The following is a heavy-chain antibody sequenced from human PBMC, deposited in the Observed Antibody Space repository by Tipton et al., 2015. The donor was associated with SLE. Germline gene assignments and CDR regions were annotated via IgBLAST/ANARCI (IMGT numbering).Heavy chain of an antibody. CDR2: IKQDGSEK. V-gene: IGHV3-7*03. Sequence: GSLRLSCAASGFTFSSYWMSWVRQAPGKGLEWVANIKQDGSEKYYVDSVKGRFTISRDNAKNSLYLQMNSLRAEDTAVYYCAGWRTYSINDYWGQGTLVTVSS. CDR3: AGWRTYSINDY. J-gene: IGHJ4*02. CDR1: GFTFSSYW. D-gene: IGHD1-26*01.